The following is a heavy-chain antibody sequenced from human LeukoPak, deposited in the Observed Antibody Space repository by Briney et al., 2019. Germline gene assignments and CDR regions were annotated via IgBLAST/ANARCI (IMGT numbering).Heavy chain of an antibody. CDR2: INHSGST. CDR3: ARRVRGVNDAFDI. V-gene: IGHV4-34*01. D-gene: IGHD3-10*01. CDR1: GGSFSDYF. J-gene: IGHJ3*02. Sequence: PSETLSLTCAVYGGSFSDYFWSWIRQPPGKGLEWIGEINHSGSTNYNPSLKSRVTISVDTSKNHFSLKLNSMTAADTAVYYCARRVRGVNDAFDIWGQGTMVTVSS.